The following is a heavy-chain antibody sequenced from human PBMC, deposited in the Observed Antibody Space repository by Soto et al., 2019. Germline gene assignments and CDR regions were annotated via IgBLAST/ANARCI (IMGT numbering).Heavy chain of an antibody. CDR3: AREQGPAAAIPAFDI. Sequence: PGGSLRLSCAASGFTFSSYAMHWVRQAPGKGLEWVAVISYDGSNKYYADSVKGRFTISRDNSKNTLYLQMNSLRAEDTAVYYCAREQGPAAAIPAFDIWGQGTMVTVSS. D-gene: IGHD2-2*02. CDR2: ISYDGSNK. CDR1: GFTFSSYA. V-gene: IGHV3-30-3*01. J-gene: IGHJ3*02.